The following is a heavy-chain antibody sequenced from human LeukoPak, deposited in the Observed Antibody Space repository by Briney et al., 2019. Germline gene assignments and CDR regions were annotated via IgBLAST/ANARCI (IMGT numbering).Heavy chain of an antibody. CDR1: GYTFTGYY. CDR3: ARGAYSSSWYPYYYYYYGMDV. D-gene: IGHD6-13*01. J-gene: IGHJ6*02. V-gene: IGHV1-8*02. Sequence: ASVKVSCKASGYTFTGYYMHWVRQAPGQGLEWMGWINPNSGNTGYAQKFQGRVTMTRNTSISTAYMELSSLRSEDTAVYYCARGAYSSSWYPYYYYYYGMDVWGQGTTVTVSS. CDR2: INPNSGNT.